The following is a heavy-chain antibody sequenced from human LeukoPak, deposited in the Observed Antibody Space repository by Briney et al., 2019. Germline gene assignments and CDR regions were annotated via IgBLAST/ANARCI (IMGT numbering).Heavy chain of an antibody. D-gene: IGHD6-6*01. CDR3: AREGLAHDAFDI. CDR2: IIPIFGTA. CDR1: GGTFSSYA. V-gene: IGHV1-69*13. J-gene: IGHJ3*02. Sequence: VASVKVSCKASGGTFSSYAISWVRQAPGQGLEWMGGIIPIFGTANYAQKFQGRVTITADESTSTAYMELSSLRSEDTAVYYCAREGLAHDAFDIWGQGTMVTVSS.